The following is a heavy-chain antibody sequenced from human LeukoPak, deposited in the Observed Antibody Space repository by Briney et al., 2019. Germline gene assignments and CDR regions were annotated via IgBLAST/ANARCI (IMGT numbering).Heavy chain of an antibody. D-gene: IGHD2-15*01. J-gene: IGHJ6*02. CDR3: ARDGVVAYGMDV. V-gene: IGHV3-21*01. CDR2: ISSSSSYI. CDR1: GFTFSSYS. Sequence: GGSLRLSCAASGFTFSSYSMNWVRQAPGKGLEWVSSISSSSSYIYYADSVKGRFTISKDNAKNSLYLQMNSLRAEDTAVYYCARDGVVAYGMDVWGQGTTVTVSS.